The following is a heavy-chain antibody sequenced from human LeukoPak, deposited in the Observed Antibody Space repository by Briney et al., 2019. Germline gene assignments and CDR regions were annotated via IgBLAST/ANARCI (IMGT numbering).Heavy chain of an antibody. CDR1: GGTFSSYA. CDR2: IIPIFGTA. J-gene: IGHJ6*03. V-gene: IGHV1-69*13. CDR3: ARGAANWNDGYYYYYMDV. Sequence: SVKVSCKASGGTFSSYAISWVRQAPGQGLEWMGGIIPIFGTANYAQKFQGRVTITADESTSTAYMELSSLRSEDTAVYYCARGAANWNDGYYYYYMDVWGKGTTVTVSS. D-gene: IGHD1-1*01.